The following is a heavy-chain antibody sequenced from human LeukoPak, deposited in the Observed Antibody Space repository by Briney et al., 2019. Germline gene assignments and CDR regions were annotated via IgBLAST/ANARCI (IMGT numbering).Heavy chain of an antibody. CDR2: ISGSGGST. J-gene: IGHJ4*02. Sequence: PGGSLRVSCAASGFTFSSYAVSWIRQAPGKGLEWVSVISGSGGSTYYADSVKGRFTISRDNSKNTLYLQMNSLRAEDTAVYYCAKGGGVRGVIDYWGQGTLVTVSS. CDR3: AKGGGVRGVIDY. V-gene: IGHV3-23*01. D-gene: IGHD3-10*01. CDR1: GFTFSSYA.